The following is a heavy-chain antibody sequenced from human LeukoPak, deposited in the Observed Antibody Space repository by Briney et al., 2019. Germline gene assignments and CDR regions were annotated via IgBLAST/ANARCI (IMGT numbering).Heavy chain of an antibody. V-gene: IGHV1-46*01. D-gene: IGHD3-22*01. CDR1: GYTFTSYY. J-gene: IGHJ4*02. Sequence: ASVTVSCKASGYTFTSYYMHWVRQAPGQGLEWMGLINPSGGSTSYAQKFQGRVTITRDMSTSTVYMELSSLRADDTAVYYCAKGAVGKTESSGYPPHFDYWGQGTLVTVSS. CDR3: AKGAVGKTESSGYPPHFDY. CDR2: INPSGGST.